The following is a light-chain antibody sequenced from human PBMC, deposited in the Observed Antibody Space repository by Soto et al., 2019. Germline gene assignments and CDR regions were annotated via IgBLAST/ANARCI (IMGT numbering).Light chain of an antibody. CDR3: QQYNNWPPT. J-gene: IGKJ1*01. CDR1: QSVSST. Sequence: EIVMTQSPATLSVSPGERATLSCRASQSVSSTLAWSQQKPGQPPRLLIYGASTRATGIPARFSGSGSGTEFTLTISSLQSEDLAVYDCQQYNNWPPTFGQGTKVEIK. V-gene: IGKV3-15*01. CDR2: GAS.